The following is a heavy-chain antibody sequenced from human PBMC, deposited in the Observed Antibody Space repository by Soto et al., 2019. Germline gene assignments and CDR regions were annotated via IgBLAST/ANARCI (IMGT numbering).Heavy chain of an antibody. CDR1: GGTFSSYT. V-gene: IGHV1-69*02. Sequence: ASVKVSCKASGGTFSSYTISWVRQAPGQGLEWMGRIIPILGIANYAQKFQGRVTITADKSTSTAYMELSSLRSEDTAVYYCASMAYYDSSGHHGPLADWGQGTLVTVSS. D-gene: IGHD3-22*01. J-gene: IGHJ1*01. CDR3: ASMAYYDSSGHHGPLAD. CDR2: IIPILGIA.